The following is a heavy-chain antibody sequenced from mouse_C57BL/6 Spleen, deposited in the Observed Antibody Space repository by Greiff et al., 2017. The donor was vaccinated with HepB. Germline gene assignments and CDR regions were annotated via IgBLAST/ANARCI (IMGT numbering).Heavy chain of an antibody. D-gene: IGHD2-4*01. CDR3: ARGRYDYDVGTY. J-gene: IGHJ3*01. V-gene: IGHV3-6*01. Sequence: EVKLVESGPGLVKPSQSLSLTCSVTGYSITSGYYWNWIRQFPGNKLEWMGYISYDGSNNYNPSLKNRISITRDTSKNQFFLKLNSVTTEDTATYYCARGRYDYDVGTYWGQGTLVTVSA. CDR2: ISYDGSN. CDR1: GYSITSGYY.